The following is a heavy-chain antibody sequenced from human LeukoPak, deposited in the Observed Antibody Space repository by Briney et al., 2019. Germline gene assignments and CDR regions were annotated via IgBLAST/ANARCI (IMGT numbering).Heavy chain of an antibody. V-gene: IGHV3-23*01. Sequence: GGSLRLSCAASGFTFGSYAMSWVRQAPGEGLEWVSVISSTGGSTYYADSVKGRFTISRDNSKNTLYLQMNSLRAEDTAVYYCAKAVAQYSGGWYDYWGQGTLVTVSS. CDR1: GFTFGSYA. CDR2: ISSTGGST. J-gene: IGHJ4*02. D-gene: IGHD6-19*01. CDR3: AKAVAQYSGGWYDY.